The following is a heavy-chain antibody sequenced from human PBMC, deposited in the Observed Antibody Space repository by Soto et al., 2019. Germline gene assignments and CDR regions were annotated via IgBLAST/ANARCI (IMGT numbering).Heavy chain of an antibody. CDR2: INHSGST. V-gene: IGHV4-34*01. CDR3: ARLPGNWGSRYWYFDL. Sequence: PSETLSLTRAVYGGSFSGYYWSWIRQPPGKGLEWIGEINHSGSTNYNPSLKSRVTISVDTSKNQFSLKLSSVTAADTAVYYCARLPGNWGSRYWYFDLWGRGTLVTVSS. J-gene: IGHJ2*01. CDR1: GGSFSGYY. D-gene: IGHD7-27*01.